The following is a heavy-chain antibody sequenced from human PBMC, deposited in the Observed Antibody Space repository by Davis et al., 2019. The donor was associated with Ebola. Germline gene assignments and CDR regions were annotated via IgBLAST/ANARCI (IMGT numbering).Heavy chain of an antibody. CDR1: GYTFTGYY. Sequence: ASVKVSCKASGYTFTGYYMHWVRQAPGQGLEWMGWINPNSGGTNYAQKFQGRVTMTRDTSISTAYMELSRLRSDDTAVYYCARDRLDYGDYLDAFDIWGQGTMVTVSS. CDR2: INPNSGGT. CDR3: ARDRLDYGDYLDAFDI. J-gene: IGHJ3*02. D-gene: IGHD4-17*01. V-gene: IGHV1-2*02.